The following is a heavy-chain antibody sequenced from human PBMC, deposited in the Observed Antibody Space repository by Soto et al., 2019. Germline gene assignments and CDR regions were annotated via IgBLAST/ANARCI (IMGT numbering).Heavy chain of an antibody. CDR1: GYSFTSYW. CDR3: ARQKDSLDYYYGMDV. Sequence: PGESLKISCKGSGYSFTSYWIGWVRQMPGKGLEWMGIIYPGDSDTRYSPSFQGQVTISADKSISTAYLQWSSLKASDTAMYYCARQKDSLDYYYGMDVWGQGTTVTVSS. D-gene: IGHD2-15*01. V-gene: IGHV5-51*01. J-gene: IGHJ6*02. CDR2: IYPGDSDT.